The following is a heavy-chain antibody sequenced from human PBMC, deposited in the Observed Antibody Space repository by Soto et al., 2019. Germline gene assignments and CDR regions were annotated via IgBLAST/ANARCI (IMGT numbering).Heavy chain of an antibody. D-gene: IGHD3-16*02. Sequence: ASVKVSCKASVYTFTISGISWVRQAPGQGLEWMGWISAYNGNTNYAQKLQGRVTMTTDTSTSTAYMELRSLRSDDTAVYYCARELGNYDYVWGSYRPPYYFDYWGQGTLVTVSS. CDR3: ARELGNYDYVWGSYRPPYYFDY. V-gene: IGHV1-18*01. J-gene: IGHJ4*02. CDR2: ISAYNGNT. CDR1: VYTFTISG.